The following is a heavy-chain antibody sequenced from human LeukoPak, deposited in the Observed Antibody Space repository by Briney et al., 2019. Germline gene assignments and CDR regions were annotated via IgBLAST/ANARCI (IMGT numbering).Heavy chain of an antibody. CDR3: AIDPWTSGSYRGRWFDP. D-gene: IGHD3-10*01. CDR2: IYHTGST. CDR1: GGSIGSTNW. Sequence: SETLSRTCAVSGGSIGSTNWWSWVRQPPGKGLEWIGEIYHTGSTNYNPSLKSRVTISLDKSRNQFSLNLTSVTAADTAVYYCAIDPWTSGSYRGRWFDPWGPGKQVSVSS. V-gene: IGHV4-4*02. J-gene: IGHJ5*02.